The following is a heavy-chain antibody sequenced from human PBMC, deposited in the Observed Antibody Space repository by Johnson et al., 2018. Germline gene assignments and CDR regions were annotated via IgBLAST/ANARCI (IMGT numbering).Heavy chain of an antibody. D-gene: IGHD4-17*01. CDR2: ISYDGSNK. J-gene: IGHJ1*01. CDR3: ARAQGGDYLAEYFQH. V-gene: IGHV3-30-3*01. Sequence: QVQLVQSGGGVVQPGRSLRLSCAASGFTFSSYAMHWVRQAPGKGLEWVAVISYDGSNKYYADSVRGRFTISRDNSKYTVYLQMPSLKAEDTAVFYCARAQGGDYLAEYFQHWGQGTLVTVSS. CDR1: GFTFSSYA.